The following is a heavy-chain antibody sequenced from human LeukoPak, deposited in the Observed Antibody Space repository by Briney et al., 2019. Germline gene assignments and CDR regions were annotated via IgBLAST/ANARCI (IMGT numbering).Heavy chain of an antibody. Sequence: GGSLRLSCAASGFAFSSYAMHWVRQAPGKGLEWVAVISYDGSNEYYADSVKGRFTISRDNSKNTLYLQMNSLRAEDTAVYYCAKDSKKDIVATMGLYWGQGTLVTVSS. V-gene: IGHV3-30-3*01. J-gene: IGHJ4*02. CDR1: GFAFSSYA. CDR3: AKDSKKDIVATMGLY. CDR2: ISYDGSNE. D-gene: IGHD5-12*01.